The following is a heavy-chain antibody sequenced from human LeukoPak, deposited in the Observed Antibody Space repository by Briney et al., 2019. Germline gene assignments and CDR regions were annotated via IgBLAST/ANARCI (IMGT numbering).Heavy chain of an antibody. V-gene: IGHV1-69*13. D-gene: IGHD3-22*01. J-gene: IGHJ4*02. CDR1: GGTFSSYA. Sequence: SVKVSCKASGGTFSSYAISWVRQAPGQGLEWMGGIIPIFGTANYAQKFQGRVTITADESTSTAYMELSSLRSEDTAVYYCARGGPTTMILPYWGQGTLVTVSS. CDR2: IIPIFGTA. CDR3: ARGGPTTMILPY.